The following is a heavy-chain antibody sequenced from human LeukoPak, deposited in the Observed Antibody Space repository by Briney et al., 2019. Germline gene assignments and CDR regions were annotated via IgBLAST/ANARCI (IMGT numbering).Heavy chain of an antibody. CDR1: GGSFSGYY. CDR3: ARIPVIMIVPFDY. CDR2: INHSGST. Sequence: SETLSLTCAVYGGSFSGYYWSWIRQPPGKGLEWIGEINHSGSTNYNPSLKSRVTISVDTSKNQFSLKLSSVTAADTAVYYCARIPVIMIVPFDYWGQGTLVTVSS. V-gene: IGHV4-34*01. J-gene: IGHJ4*02. D-gene: IGHD3-22*01.